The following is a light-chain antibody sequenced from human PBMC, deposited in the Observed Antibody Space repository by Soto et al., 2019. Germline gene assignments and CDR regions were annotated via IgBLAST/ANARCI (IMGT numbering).Light chain of an antibody. J-gene: IGLJ1*01. CDR3: AAWADSLNGHV. CDR1: ISNIGSST. CDR2: SNN. Sequence: QSVLTQPPSASGTPGQRVTISCSGSISNIGSSTVNWYQQLPGTAPKLLIYSNNQRPSGVPDRFSGSKSGTSASLAISGLQSEDEADYYCAAWADSLNGHVFGTGTKLTVL. V-gene: IGLV1-44*01.